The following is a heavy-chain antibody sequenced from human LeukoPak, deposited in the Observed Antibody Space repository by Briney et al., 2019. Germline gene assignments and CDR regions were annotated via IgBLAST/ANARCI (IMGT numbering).Heavy chain of an antibody. CDR2: ISSSGSYI. CDR3: VRERFHGSGAPKFDF. Sequence: GGSLRLSCAASGFTFSSYAMSWVRQAPGKGLEWVSSISSSGSYIYYADSVKGRFTISRDNAKNSLHLQVNSLRAEDTAVYYCVRERFHGSGAPKFDFWGQGTLVTVSS. D-gene: IGHD3-10*01. V-gene: IGHV3-21*06. J-gene: IGHJ4*02. CDR1: GFTFSSYA.